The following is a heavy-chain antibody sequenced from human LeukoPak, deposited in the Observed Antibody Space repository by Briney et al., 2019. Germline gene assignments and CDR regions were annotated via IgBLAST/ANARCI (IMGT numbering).Heavy chain of an antibody. D-gene: IGHD2-2*02. J-gene: IGHJ4*02. Sequence: GGSLRLSCVASGFTFTNYAMHWVRQAPAKGLEWVAIIWYDRTNKYYADSVKGRFTISRDNSKTTLFLQMNSLRAEDTAVYYCAKGISGSCYTGLGFWGQGTLVTVSS. CDR1: GFTFTNYA. CDR3: AKGISGSCYTGLGF. V-gene: IGHV3-33*06. CDR2: IWYDRTNK.